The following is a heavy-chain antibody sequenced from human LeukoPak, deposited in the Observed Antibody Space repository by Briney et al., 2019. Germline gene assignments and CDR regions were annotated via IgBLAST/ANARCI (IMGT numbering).Heavy chain of an antibody. V-gene: IGHV4-59*08. J-gene: IGHJ4*02. CDR1: GGSISGYY. D-gene: IGHD3-16*01. CDR2: THSTGNA. Sequence: SETLSLTCTVSGGSISGYYWSWFRQPPGRGLDWVGNTHSTGNAKINPSLGSRVTVSADTSKDQISLKLSSVTATDTAIYYSARHIGKWGFDYWGQGILVTVSS. CDR3: ARHIGKWGFDY.